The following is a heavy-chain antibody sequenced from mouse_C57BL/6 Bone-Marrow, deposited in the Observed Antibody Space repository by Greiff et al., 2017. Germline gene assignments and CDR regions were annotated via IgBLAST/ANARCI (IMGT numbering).Heavy chain of an antibody. CDR2: ISDGGSYT. CDR1: GFTFSSYA. J-gene: IGHJ4*01. V-gene: IGHV5-4*01. Sequence: EVQLVESGGGLVKPGGSLKLSCAASGFTFSSYAMSWVRQTPEKRLEWVATISDGGSYTYYPDNVKGRFTISRDNAKNNLYLQMSHLKSEDTAMYYCARDSYYYGSSYDAMDYWGQGTSVTVSS. D-gene: IGHD1-1*01. CDR3: ARDSYYYGSSYDAMDY.